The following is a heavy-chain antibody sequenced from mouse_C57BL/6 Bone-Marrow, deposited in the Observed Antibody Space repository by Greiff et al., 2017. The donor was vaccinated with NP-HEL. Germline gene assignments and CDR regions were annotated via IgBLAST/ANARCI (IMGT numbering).Heavy chain of an antibody. Sequence: DVKLQESGPGMVKPSPSLSLTCTVTGYSITSGYDWHWIRPFPGNKLEWMGYISYSGSTNYNPSLKSRISITHDTSKNHFFLKLNAVTTEDTATYYCARSRGRAMDYWGQGTSVTVSS. CDR3: ARSRGRAMDY. CDR1: GYSITSGYD. V-gene: IGHV3-1*01. J-gene: IGHJ4*01. CDR2: ISYSGST. D-gene: IGHD1-1*01.